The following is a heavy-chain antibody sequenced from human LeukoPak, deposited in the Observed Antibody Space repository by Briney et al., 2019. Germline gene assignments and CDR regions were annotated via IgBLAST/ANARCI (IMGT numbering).Heavy chain of an antibody. CDR1: GFTFSSYW. V-gene: IGHV3-7*01. Sequence: PGGSLRLSCAASGFTFSSYWMSWVRQAPGKGLEWVANIKQDGSEKYYVDSVKGRSTISRDNAKNSLYLQMNSLRAEDTAVYYCARVSPLYYDFWSGYYPYYGMDVWGQGTTVTVSS. CDR2: IKQDGSEK. D-gene: IGHD3-3*01. CDR3: ARVSPLYYDFWSGYYPYYGMDV. J-gene: IGHJ6*02.